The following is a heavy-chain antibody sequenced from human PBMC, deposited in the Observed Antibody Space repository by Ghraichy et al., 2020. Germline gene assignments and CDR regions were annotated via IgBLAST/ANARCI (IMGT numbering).Heavy chain of an antibody. CDR3: GYYSGRQSPPYFDY. D-gene: IGHD3-10*01. CDR1: GFIVSNNY. V-gene: IGHV3-66*01. Sequence: GGSLRLSCAASGFIVSNNYMTWVRQAPGKGLEWVSVIYSGGSTYYGDSVKGRFTISRDNSKNTLYLQMNSLRAEDTAVYYCGYYSGRQSPPYFDYWGQGTLVTVSS. J-gene: IGHJ4*02. CDR2: IYSGGST.